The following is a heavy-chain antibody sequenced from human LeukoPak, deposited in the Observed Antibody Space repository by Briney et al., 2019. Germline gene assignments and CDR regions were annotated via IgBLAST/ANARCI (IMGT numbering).Heavy chain of an antibody. V-gene: IGHV1-46*01. D-gene: IGHD3-16*01. J-gene: IGHJ4*02. Sequence: ASVKVSCKTSGYTFTSYYVHWVRQAPGQGLEYMGVIYPHSDTTSYAQKFQGRVTMTRDTSTSTVYMELSSLRSEDTAVFFCAREAPRTLYFDCWGQGTLVTVSS. CDR1: GYTFTSYY. CDR2: IYPHSDTT. CDR3: AREAPRTLYFDC.